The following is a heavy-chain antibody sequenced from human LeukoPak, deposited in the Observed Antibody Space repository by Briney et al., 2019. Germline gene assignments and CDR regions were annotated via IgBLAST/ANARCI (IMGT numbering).Heavy chain of an antibody. V-gene: IGHV4-59*01. D-gene: IGHD7-27*01. CDR2: IYYSGST. J-gene: IGHJ5*02. CDR3: ARRDLSGLFDP. Sequence: SETLSLTCTVSGGSISSYYWSWIRQPPGKGLEWIGYIYYSGSTNYNPSLKSRVTISVDTSKNQFSLKLSSVTAEDTAVYYCARRDLSGLFDPWGQGTLVTVSS. CDR1: GGSISSYY.